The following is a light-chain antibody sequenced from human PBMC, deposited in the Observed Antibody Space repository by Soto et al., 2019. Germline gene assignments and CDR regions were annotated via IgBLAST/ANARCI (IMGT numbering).Light chain of an antibody. CDR2: DNN. Sequence: QSALTQPPSVSAAPGQKVTISCSGSSSHIGNNYVSWYQQFPGTAPKLLIYDNNKRPSGIPDRFSGSKSGTSATLDITGLQTGDEADYYCGTWDSSLSAVVFGGGTKLTVL. J-gene: IGLJ2*01. V-gene: IGLV1-51*01. CDR3: GTWDSSLSAVV. CDR1: SSHIGNNY.